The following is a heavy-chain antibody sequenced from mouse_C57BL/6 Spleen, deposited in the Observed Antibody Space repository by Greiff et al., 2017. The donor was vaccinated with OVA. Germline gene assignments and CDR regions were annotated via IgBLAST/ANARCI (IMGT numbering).Heavy chain of an antibody. D-gene: IGHD2-1*01. CDR3: ARSGALLSLYAMDY. Sequence: QVQLQQSGAELVRPGSSVKLSCKASGYTFTSYWMDWVKQRPGQGLEWIGNIYTSDSETHYNQKFKDKATLTVDKSSSTAYMQLSSLTSEDSAVYYCARSGALLSLYAMDYWGQGTSVTVSS. J-gene: IGHJ4*01. V-gene: IGHV1-61*01. CDR2: IYTSDSET. CDR1: GYTFTSYW.